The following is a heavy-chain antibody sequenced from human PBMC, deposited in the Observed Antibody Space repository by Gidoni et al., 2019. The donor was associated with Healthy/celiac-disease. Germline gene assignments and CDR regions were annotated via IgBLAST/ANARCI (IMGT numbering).Heavy chain of an antibody. CDR2: INPSGGST. CDR1: GYTFTSYY. CDR3: ARGPRLDFHDYGGNSAGTKEPFDY. D-gene: IGHD4-17*01. J-gene: IGHJ4*02. V-gene: IGHV1-46*01. Sequence: QVQLVQSGAEVKKPGASVKVSCKASGYTFTSYYMHWVRQAPGQGLEWMGIINPSGGSTSYAQKFQGRVTMTRDTSTSTVYMELSSLRSEDTAVYYCARGPRLDFHDYGGNSAGTKEPFDYWGQGTLVTVSS.